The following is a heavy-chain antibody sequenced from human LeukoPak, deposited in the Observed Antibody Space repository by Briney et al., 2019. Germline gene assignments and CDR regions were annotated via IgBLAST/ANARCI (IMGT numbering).Heavy chain of an antibody. Sequence: SETLSLTCAVSGGSISGYYWSWIRQPAGKGLEWIGRISTNWTTYYSPSLKSRVTMSVDTSKNQCSLKLSSVTAADTAVYYCAREQWLAFDYWGQGTLVTVSS. CDR2: ISTNWTT. CDR1: GGSISGYY. V-gene: IGHV4-4*07. D-gene: IGHD6-19*01. CDR3: AREQWLAFDY. J-gene: IGHJ4*02.